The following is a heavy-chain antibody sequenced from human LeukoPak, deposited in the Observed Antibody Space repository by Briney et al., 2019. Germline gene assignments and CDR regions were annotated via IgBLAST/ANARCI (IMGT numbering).Heavy chain of an antibody. J-gene: IGHJ4*02. CDR2: INHSGST. Sequence: PSETLSLTCAVYGGSFSGYYWSWIRQPPGKGLEWIGEINHSGSTNYNPSHKSRVTISVDTSKNQFSLKLSSVTAADTAVYSCARRNYDFWSGYYRSFFFDYWGQGTLVTVSS. CDR3: ARRNYDFWSGYYRSFFFDY. D-gene: IGHD3-3*01. CDR1: GGSFSGYY. V-gene: IGHV4-34*01.